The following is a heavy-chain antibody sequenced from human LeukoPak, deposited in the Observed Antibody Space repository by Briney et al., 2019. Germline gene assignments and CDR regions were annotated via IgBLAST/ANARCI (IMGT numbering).Heavy chain of an antibody. D-gene: IGHD3-10*01. CDR2: IYTSGST. J-gene: IGHJ6*03. Sequence: SETLSLTCTVSGGSISSGSYYWSWIRQPAGKGLEWIGRIYTSGSTNYNPSLKSRVTISVDTSKNQFSLKLSSVTAADTAVYYCARARYGSGSYHFMDVWGKGTTVTISS. CDR1: GGSISSGSYY. V-gene: IGHV4-61*02. CDR3: ARARYGSGSYHFMDV.